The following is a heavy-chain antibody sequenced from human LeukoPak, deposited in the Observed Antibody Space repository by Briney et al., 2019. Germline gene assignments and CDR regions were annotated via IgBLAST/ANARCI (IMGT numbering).Heavy chain of an antibody. CDR1: GFTFSNAW. V-gene: IGHV3-15*01. CDR3: TTDYCSSTSCQSSRIDY. Sequence: PGGSLRLSCAASGFTFSNAWMSWVRQAPGKGLEWVGRIKGKTDGGTTDYAAPVKGRFTISRDDSKNTLYLQMNSLKTEDTAVYYCTTDYCSSTSCQSSRIDYWGQGTLVTVSS. CDR2: IKGKTDGGTT. D-gene: IGHD2-2*01. J-gene: IGHJ4*02.